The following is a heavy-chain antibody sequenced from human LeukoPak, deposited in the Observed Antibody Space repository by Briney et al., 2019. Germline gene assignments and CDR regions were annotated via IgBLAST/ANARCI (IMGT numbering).Heavy chain of an antibody. D-gene: IGHD3-10*01. CDR2: MNHSGSA. CDR3: ARRGPPRTMLRGVKSGWFDP. V-gene: IGHV4-34*01. J-gene: IGHJ5*02. CDR1: GGSFSGYY. Sequence: SETLSLTCAVYGGSFSGYYWTWIRQPPGKGLEWIGEMNHSGSANYNPSLKSRVTISVDTSKNQFSLKLSSVTAADTAVYYCARRGPPRTMLRGVKSGWFDPWGQGTLVTVSS.